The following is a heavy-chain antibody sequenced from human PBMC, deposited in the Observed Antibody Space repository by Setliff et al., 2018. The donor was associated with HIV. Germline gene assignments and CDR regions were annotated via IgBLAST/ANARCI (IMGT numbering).Heavy chain of an antibody. CDR2: IDPTDSYI. V-gene: IGHV5-10-1*01. D-gene: IGHD2-21*01. CDR3: ARQSYYYYNMDV. CDR1: GYSFASYW. J-gene: IGHJ6*02. Sequence: GESLTISCKGSGYSFASYWISWVRQMPGKGLEWMGRIDPTDSYINDSPPYQGHVTISVDKPISTVYLQWSSLKASDTAIYYCARQSYYYYNMDVWGQGTSVTVSS.